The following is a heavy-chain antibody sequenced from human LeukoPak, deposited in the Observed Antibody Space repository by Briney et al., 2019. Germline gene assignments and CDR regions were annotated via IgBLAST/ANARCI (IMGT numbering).Heavy chain of an antibody. Sequence: PSETLSLTCTVSGYSISSGYYWGWIWQPPGKGLKWIGSISHSGSTYYNPSLKSRVTISVDTSKNQFSLKLSSLTAADTAVYYCARLRRSRLAEFDYWGQGTLVTVSS. CDR3: ARLRRSRLAEFDY. J-gene: IGHJ4*02. D-gene: IGHD3-3*02. CDR1: GYSISSGYY. CDR2: ISHSGST. V-gene: IGHV4-38-2*02.